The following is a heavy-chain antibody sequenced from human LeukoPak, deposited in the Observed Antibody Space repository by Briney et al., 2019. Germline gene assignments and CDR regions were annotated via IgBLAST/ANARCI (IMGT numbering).Heavy chain of an antibody. V-gene: IGHV3-33*01. CDR2: IWFDGSNI. J-gene: IGHJ4*02. D-gene: IGHD6-19*01. Sequence: GGSLRLSCAASGFNFSSYGMHWVRQAPGRGLEWVTSIWFDGSNIHYADSVKGRVIISRDNSKSALYLQMNSLRAEDTAIYYCARDSLPMAVTGPFDHWGQGALVTVSS. CDR1: GFNFSSYG. CDR3: ARDSLPMAVTGPFDH.